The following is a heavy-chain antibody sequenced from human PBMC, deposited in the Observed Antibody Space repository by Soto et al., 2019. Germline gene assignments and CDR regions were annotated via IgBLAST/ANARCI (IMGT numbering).Heavy chain of an antibody. V-gene: IGHV1-69*13. Sequence: SVKVSCKASGGTFNTYTFSWVRQAPGQGLEWMGSILPIFGTTHYAQSFQGRLSITADQSSTTTYMELRSLTSHDTALYYCARIPRYSFPTSDPLDNWGQGTLVTVSS. CDR2: ILPIFGTT. D-gene: IGHD5-18*01. CDR1: GGTFNTYT. CDR3: ARIPRYSFPTSDPLDN. J-gene: IGHJ1*01.